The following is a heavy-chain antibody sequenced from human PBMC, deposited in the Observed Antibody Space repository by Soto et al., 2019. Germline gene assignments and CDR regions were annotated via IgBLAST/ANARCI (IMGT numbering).Heavy chain of an antibody. CDR2: ISSSSSYI. Sequence: GGSLRLSCAASGFTFSSYSMNWVRQAPGKGLEWVSSISSSSSYIYYADSVKGRFTISRDNAKNSLYLQMNSLRAEDTAVYYCARTRFLEWLSADLPHYYYMDVWGKGTTVTVSS. V-gene: IGHV3-21*01. J-gene: IGHJ6*03. CDR3: ARTRFLEWLSADLPHYYYMDV. CDR1: GFTFSSYS. D-gene: IGHD3-3*01.